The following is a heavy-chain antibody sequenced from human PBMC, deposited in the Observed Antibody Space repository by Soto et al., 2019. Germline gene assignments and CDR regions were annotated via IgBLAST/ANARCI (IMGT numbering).Heavy chain of an antibody. D-gene: IGHD2-2*01. Sequence: QVQLVQSGAEVKKPGSSVKVSCKASGGTFSRYSITWVRQAPGHGLEWIGRFIPSFGIASYAQKFQGRGTTTADDATSTAYPELRSLRSDETTLYYCAREDRDRETGLVPAAIDGMDVWGQGTTVTVSS. J-gene: IGHJ6*02. CDR1: GGTFSRYS. CDR2: FIPSFGIA. CDR3: AREDRDRETGLVPAAIDGMDV. V-gene: IGHV1-69*08.